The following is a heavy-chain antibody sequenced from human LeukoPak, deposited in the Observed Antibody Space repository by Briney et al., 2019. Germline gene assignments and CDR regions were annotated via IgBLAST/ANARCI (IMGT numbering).Heavy chain of an antibody. Sequence: SETLSLTCAVYGGSFSGYYWSWIRQPPGKGLEWIGEINHSGSTNYNPSLKSRVTISVDTSKNQFSLKLSSVTAADTAVYYCAXXXXXXDSSGSIYYFDYWGQGTLVTVSS. D-gene: IGHD3-22*01. V-gene: IGHV4-34*01. J-gene: IGHJ4*02. CDR1: GGSFSGYY. CDR3: AXXXXXXDSSGSIYYFDY. CDR2: INHSGST.